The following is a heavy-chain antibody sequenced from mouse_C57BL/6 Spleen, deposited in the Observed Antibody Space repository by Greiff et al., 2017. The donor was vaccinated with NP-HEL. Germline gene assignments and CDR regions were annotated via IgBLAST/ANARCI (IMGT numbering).Heavy chain of an antibody. V-gene: IGHV1-9*01. D-gene: IGHD2-1*01. CDR2: ILPGSGST. CDR1: GYTFTGYW. CDR3: AVRDYYGNLSGFAY. Sequence: VQLQESGAELMKPGASVKLSCKATGYTFTGYWIAWVKQRPGHGLEWIGEILPGSGSTNYNEKFKGKATFTADTSSNTAYMQLSSLTTEDSAIYYCAVRDYYGNLSGFAYWGQGTLVTVSA. J-gene: IGHJ3*01.